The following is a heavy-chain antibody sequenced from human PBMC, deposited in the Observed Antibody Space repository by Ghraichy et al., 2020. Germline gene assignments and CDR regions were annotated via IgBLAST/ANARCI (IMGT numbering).Heavy chain of an antibody. CDR1: GFTFSGST. Sequence: GGSLRLSCGASGFTFSGSTMSWVRQAPGKGLEWVSSITSPSHTIYYADSVKGRFTISRDNAKNSLFLQMNSLRDEDTAVYYCARDSSTFSYWGQGTLVTVSS. CDR2: ITSPSHTI. CDR3: ARDSSTFSY. J-gene: IGHJ4*02. V-gene: IGHV3-48*02. D-gene: IGHD2-2*01.